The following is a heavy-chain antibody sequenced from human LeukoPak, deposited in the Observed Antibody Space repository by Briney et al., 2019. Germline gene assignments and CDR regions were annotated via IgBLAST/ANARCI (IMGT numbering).Heavy chain of an antibody. J-gene: IGHJ6*04. CDR1: GYSISSGYY. CDR3: ASYYASGVSAYNYYGMDV. V-gene: IGHV4-38-2*01. CDR2: MSHNRGT. D-gene: IGHD3-10*01. Sequence: SETLSLTCAVSGYSISSGYYWGWIRQPPGKRLEWIGSMSHNRGTYYNPSLKSRVTISMDTSKNQFSLRLSSVTAADTAVYYCASYYASGVSAYNYYGMDVWGKGTTVTVSS.